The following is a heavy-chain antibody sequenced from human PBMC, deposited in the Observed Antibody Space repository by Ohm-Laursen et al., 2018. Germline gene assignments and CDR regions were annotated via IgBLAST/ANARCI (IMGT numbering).Heavy chain of an antibody. CDR1: GGSMRSNF. CDR2: IYYSGST. CDR3: AKYRTDGYNYDAFAV. D-gene: IGHD5-24*01. Sequence: GTLSLTCPVSGGSMRSNFWSWMRQPPGKELEWIGHIYYSGSTTYNPSLKSRVTISVDTSKSQFSLRLSSVTAADTAVYYCAKYRTDGYNYDAFAVWGQGTMVTVSS. V-gene: IGHV4-59*01. J-gene: IGHJ3*01.